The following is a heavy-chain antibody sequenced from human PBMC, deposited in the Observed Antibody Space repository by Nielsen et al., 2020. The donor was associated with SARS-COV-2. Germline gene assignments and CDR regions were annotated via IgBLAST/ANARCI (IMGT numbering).Heavy chain of an antibody. CDR2: IWYDGSNK. CDR1: GFTFSSYG. Sequence: GGSLRLSCAASGFTFSSYGMHWVRQAPGKGLEWVAVIWYDGSNKYYADSVKGRFTISRDNSKNTLYLQMNSLRAEDTAVYYCARYTVVTSKSGYYYYYMDVWGKGTTVTVSS. D-gene: IGHD4-23*01. CDR3: ARYTVVTSKSGYYYYYMDV. V-gene: IGHV3-33*01. J-gene: IGHJ6*03.